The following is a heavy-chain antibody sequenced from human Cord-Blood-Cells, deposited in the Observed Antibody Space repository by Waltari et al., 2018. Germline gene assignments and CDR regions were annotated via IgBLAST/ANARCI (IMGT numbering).Heavy chain of an antibody. CDR3: ARHSLENGGALRYFDWYWYFDL. Sequence: QLQLQESGPGLVKPSETLSLTCTVSGGSISSSSYYWGWIRQPPGKGLEWIGRIYYSGSNYYNPSLKSRVTISVDTSKNQFSLKLSSVTAADTAVYYCARHSLENGGALRYFDWYWYFDLWGRGTLVTVSS. D-gene: IGHD3-9*01. J-gene: IGHJ2*01. CDR2: IYYSGSN. V-gene: IGHV4-39*01. CDR1: GGSISSSSYY.